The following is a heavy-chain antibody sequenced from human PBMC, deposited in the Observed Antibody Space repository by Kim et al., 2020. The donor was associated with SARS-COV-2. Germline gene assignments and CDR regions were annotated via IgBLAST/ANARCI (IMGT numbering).Heavy chain of an antibody. Sequence: GGSLRLSCAASGFTFSNYEFNWVRQAPGKGLEWISYIGTSGDNIFYAHSVKGRFTVSRDSAKSSLYLQMDSLRDEDSAVYYCARETINYGGDCYDYWGQG. CDR3: ARETINYGGDCYDY. J-gene: IGHJ4*02. CDR1: GFTFSNYE. V-gene: IGHV3-48*03. CDR2: IGTSGDNI. D-gene: IGHD2-21*01.